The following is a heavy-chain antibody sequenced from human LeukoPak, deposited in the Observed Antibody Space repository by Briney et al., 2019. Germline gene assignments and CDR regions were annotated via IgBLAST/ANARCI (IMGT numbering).Heavy chain of an antibody. Sequence: ASVKVSCKASGYTFTAYYIHWVRQAPGQGLEWMGGIIPIFGTANYAQKFQGRVTITADESTSTAYMELSSLRSEDTAVYYCARFEKNPYGDYGSWYFDYWGQGTLVTVSS. J-gene: IGHJ4*02. CDR2: IIPIFGTA. CDR3: ARFEKNPYGDYGSWYFDY. D-gene: IGHD4-17*01. V-gene: IGHV1-69*13. CDR1: GYTFTAYY.